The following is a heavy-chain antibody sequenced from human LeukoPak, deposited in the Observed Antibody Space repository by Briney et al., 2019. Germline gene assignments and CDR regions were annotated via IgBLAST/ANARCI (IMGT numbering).Heavy chain of an antibody. CDR2: IYHSGRT. J-gene: IGHJ4*02. D-gene: IGHD6-19*01. Sequence: SQTLSLTCAVSGGSISSGGYSWSWIRQPPGKGLEWIGYIYHSGRTHYNPSLKSRVTISVDRSKNQFSLKLSSVTAADTAVYYCARGRNSGFDYWGQGTLVTVSS. CDR1: GGSISSGGYS. V-gene: IGHV4-30-2*01. CDR3: ARGRNSGFDY.